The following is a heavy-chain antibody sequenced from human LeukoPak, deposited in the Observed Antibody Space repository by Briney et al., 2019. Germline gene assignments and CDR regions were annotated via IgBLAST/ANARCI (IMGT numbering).Heavy chain of an antibody. CDR2: IKSKTDGGTT. D-gene: IGHD2-21*01. V-gene: IGHV3-15*01. CDR1: GFTFSNAW. J-gene: IGHJ4*01. CDR3: TTAVCGSGPYDY. Sequence: KTGGTLRLSCAASGFTFSNAWMSWVRQAPGKGLEWVGRIKSKTDGGTTDYAAPVKGRFTISRDDPKNTLYLQMNSLKTEDTAVYYCTTAVCGSGPYDYWGQGTLVTVSS.